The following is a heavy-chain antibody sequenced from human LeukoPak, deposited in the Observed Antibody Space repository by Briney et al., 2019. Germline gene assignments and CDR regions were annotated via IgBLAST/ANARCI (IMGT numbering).Heavy chain of an antibody. CDR3: ARGLLHYYDSSGYYSHDAFDI. CDR2: ISAYNGNT. Sequence: GASVKVSCKASGYTFTSYGISWVRQAPGQGLEWMGWISAYNGNTNYAQKLQGRVTMTTDTSTSTAYMELRSLRSDDTAVYYCARGLLHYYDSSGYYSHDAFDIWGQGTMVTVSS. J-gene: IGHJ3*02. V-gene: IGHV1-18*01. D-gene: IGHD3-22*01. CDR1: GYTFTSYG.